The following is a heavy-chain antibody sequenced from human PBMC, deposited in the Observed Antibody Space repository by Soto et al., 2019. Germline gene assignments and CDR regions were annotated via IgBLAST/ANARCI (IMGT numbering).Heavy chain of an antibody. CDR3: ARDSTLGY. Sequence: SVKVSCKTSGYTFTTHYMHWVRQAPGQGLEWMGIINISGGGTSYAQKFQGRVTMSRDTSTSTVYMELSSLRSEDTAVYYCARDSTLGYWGQGTLVTVSS. CDR2: INISGGGT. J-gene: IGHJ4*02. CDR1: GYTFTTHY. V-gene: IGHV1-46*01.